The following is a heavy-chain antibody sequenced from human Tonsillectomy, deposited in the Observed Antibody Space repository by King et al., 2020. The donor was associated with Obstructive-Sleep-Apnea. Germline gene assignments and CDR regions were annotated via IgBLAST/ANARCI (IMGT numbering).Heavy chain of an antibody. CDR1: GLTFSSHA. CDR3: ARDASNYYHGMDV. V-gene: IGHV3-30*04. Sequence: QLVQSGGGVVQPGRSLRLSCAASGLTFSSHAMLWVRQAPGKGLEWVAVISYDGSDKYKADSVKGRFTISRDNSKNTLYLQMNSLRAEDTAVYYCARDASNYYHGMDVWGQGTTVTVSS. CDR2: ISYDGSDK. J-gene: IGHJ6*02.